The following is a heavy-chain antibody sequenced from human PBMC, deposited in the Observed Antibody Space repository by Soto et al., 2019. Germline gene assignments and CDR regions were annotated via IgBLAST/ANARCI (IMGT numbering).Heavy chain of an antibody. V-gene: IGHV3-7*01. CDR1: EFTFDKYY. CDR3: ARGNWNYYYGFDV. D-gene: IGHD1-20*01. J-gene: IGHJ6*02. Sequence: LRLSCAASEFTFDKYYMTWVRQAPGKGPEWVANIKPDGSEQYYVDSVKGRFTISRDNANNSLYLQMNSLRAEDTAVYFCARGNWNYYYGFDVWGQGNTVTVSS. CDR2: IKPDGSEQ.